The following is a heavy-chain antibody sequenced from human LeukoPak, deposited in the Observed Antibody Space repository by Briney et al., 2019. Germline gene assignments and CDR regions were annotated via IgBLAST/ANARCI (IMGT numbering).Heavy chain of an antibody. J-gene: IGHJ6*02. CDR2: IYYSGSS. CDR1: GDSISNYY. Sequence: SETLSLTCTVSGDSISNYYWSWIRQPPGKRLEWIGDIYYSGSSDYNPSLKTRVTMSVDTSKSQFSLKLSSVTAADTAVYYCARDKDLYGMDVWGQGTTVTVSS. CDR3: ARDKDLYGMDV. V-gene: IGHV4-59*01.